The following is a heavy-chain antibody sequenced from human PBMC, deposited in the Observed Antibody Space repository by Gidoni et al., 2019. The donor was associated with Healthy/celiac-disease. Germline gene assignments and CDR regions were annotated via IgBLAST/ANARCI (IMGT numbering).Heavy chain of an antibody. D-gene: IGHD4-17*01. CDR1: GFTFSDYY. J-gene: IGHJ6*02. V-gene: IGHV3-11*05. CDR2: ISSSSSYT. CDR3: ARAVVTTDGMDV. Sequence: QVQLVESGGGLVKPGGSLRLSCAASGFTFSDYYMSWIRQAPGKGLEWVSYISSSSSYTNYADSVKGRFTISRDNAKNSLYLQMNSLRAEDTAVYYCARAVVTTDGMDVWGQGTTVTVSS.